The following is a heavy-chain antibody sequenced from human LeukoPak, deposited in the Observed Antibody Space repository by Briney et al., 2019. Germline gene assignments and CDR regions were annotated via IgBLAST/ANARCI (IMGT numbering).Heavy chain of an antibody. Sequence: SETLSLTCAVYGGSFSGYCWSWIRQPPGKGLEWIGYIYYSGSTNYNPSLKSRVTISVDTSKNRFSLKLSSVTAADTAVYYCARDIVVVPAASRIRAFDIWGQGTMVTVSS. CDR2: IYYSGST. CDR3: ARDIVVVPAASRIRAFDI. J-gene: IGHJ3*02. V-gene: IGHV4-59*12. CDR1: GGSFSGYC. D-gene: IGHD2-2*01.